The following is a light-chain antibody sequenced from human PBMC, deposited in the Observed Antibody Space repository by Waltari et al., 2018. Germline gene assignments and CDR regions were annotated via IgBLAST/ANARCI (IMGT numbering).Light chain of an antibody. CDR2: SAS. J-gene: IGKJ1*01. CDR1: QSVSRS. CDR3: QHHVRWPAT. V-gene: IGKV3-11*01. Sequence: EIVLTQSPDSLSLSPGERVTLSCRASQSVSRSLAWYQQKPGQAPRLLIFSASNRATGIPDRFSGSGSETDFTLTISRLEPEDFAVYYCQHHVRWPATFGQGTKVEIK.